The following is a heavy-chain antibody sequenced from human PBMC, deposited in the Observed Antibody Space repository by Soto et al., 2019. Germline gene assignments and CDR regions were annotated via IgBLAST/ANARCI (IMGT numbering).Heavy chain of an antibody. CDR1: GGTFSGYA. D-gene: IGHD3-22*01. J-gene: IGHJ4*02. V-gene: IGHV1-69*13. CDR3: AVVIPRGLFDY. Sequence: AASVKVSCKASGGTFSGYAISWVRQAPGQGLEWMGGIIPIFGTANYAQKFQGRVTITADESTSTAYMELSSLRSEDTAVYYCAVVIPRGLFDYWGQGTLVTVSS. CDR2: IIPIFGTA.